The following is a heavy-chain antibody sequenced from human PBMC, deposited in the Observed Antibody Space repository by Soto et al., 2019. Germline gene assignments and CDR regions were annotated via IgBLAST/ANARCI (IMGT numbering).Heavy chain of an antibody. CDR3: ARDPNTIFGGPPAGYYYYGMDV. CDR1: GFTFSSYG. V-gene: IGHV3-33*01. Sequence: GGSLRLSCAASGFTFSSYGMHWVRQAPGKGLEWVAVIWYDGSNKYYADSVKGRFTISRDNSKNTLYLQMNSLRAEDTAVYYCARDPNTIFGGPPAGYYYYGMDVWGQGTTVTVSS. J-gene: IGHJ6*02. D-gene: IGHD3-3*01. CDR2: IWYDGSNK.